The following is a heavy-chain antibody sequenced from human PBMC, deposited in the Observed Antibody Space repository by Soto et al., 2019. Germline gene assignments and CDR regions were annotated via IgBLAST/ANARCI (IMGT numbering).Heavy chain of an antibody. Sequence: PSQTLSLRCTVEGGSCRGYYGSWIRQPPGKGLEWIGYIYYSGSTNYNPSLKSRITVSVDTSKNQFSLKLSSVTAADSAVYYCSTGDYYYMDVWGKGTTVTVSS. CDR1: GGSCRGYY. V-gene: IGHV4-34*01. CDR3: STGDYYYMDV. J-gene: IGHJ6*03. D-gene: IGHD7-27*01. CDR2: IYYSGST.